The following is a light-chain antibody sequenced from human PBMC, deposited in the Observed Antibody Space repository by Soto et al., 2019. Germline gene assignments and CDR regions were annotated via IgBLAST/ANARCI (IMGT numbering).Light chain of an antibody. Sequence: EVVLTQSPATLSLSPGERATLSCRASQSVSSYLAWYQQKPGQAPRLLIYDASNRATGIPARFSGSGSGIDFTVTISSLEPEDFAVYFCQQRSGWPSSLTFGGGIKVEIK. J-gene: IGKJ4*01. V-gene: IGKV3-11*01. CDR1: QSVSSY. CDR2: DAS. CDR3: QQRSGWPSSLT.